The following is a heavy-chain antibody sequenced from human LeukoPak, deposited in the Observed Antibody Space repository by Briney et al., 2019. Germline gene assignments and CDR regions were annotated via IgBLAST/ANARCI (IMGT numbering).Heavy chain of an antibody. D-gene: IGHD3-10*01. CDR1: GFSFSSYW. V-gene: IGHV3-74*01. Sequence: GGSLRLSCAASGFSFSSYWMHWVRQAPGKGLVWVSRINNDGSGTNYADSVKGRFTISRDNAKNTLYLQMNSLRAEDTAVYYCAKDESPGAFDIWGQGTMVTVSS. CDR3: AKDESPGAFDI. J-gene: IGHJ3*02. CDR2: INNDGSGT.